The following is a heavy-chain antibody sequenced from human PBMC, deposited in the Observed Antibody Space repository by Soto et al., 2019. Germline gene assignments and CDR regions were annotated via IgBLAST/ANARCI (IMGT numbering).Heavy chain of an antibody. CDR3: ARESGWGYYSH. D-gene: IGHD2-15*01. CDR2: ISYSGGT. CDR1: DGSISVSAYY. V-gene: IGHV4-39*02. Sequence: PSETLSLTCTVSDGSISVSAYYWGWIRQPPGKGLEWIGSISYSGGTSYKPSLASRVTMSLDTSKNQFSLKLRSMTAADTAVYYCARESGWGYYSHWGQGTLVTVSS. J-gene: IGHJ4*02.